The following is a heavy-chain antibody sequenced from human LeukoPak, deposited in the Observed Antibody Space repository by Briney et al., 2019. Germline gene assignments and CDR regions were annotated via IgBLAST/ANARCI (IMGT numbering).Heavy chain of an antibody. Sequence: GSLRLSCAASGFTFNNYWMSWVRQAPGKGLEWVANIKQDGSVKTYVDYMEGRFTISRDNAKNSLYLQMNGLRAEDTAVYYCVRTSRSSSTDSWGQGTLVTVSS. CDR2: IKQDGSVK. D-gene: IGHD6-6*01. CDR1: GFTFNNYW. CDR3: VRTSRSSSTDS. V-gene: IGHV3-7*01. J-gene: IGHJ5*01.